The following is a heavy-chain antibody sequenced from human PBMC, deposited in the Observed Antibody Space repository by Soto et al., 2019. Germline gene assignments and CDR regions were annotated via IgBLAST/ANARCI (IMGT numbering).Heavy chain of an antibody. CDR2: ISHDGNNK. CDR3: ARASGHIYATLHGPFDH. D-gene: IGHD2-8*01. CDR1: GFTFNRHP. J-gene: IGHJ4*02. Sequence: VQLVESGGGVVQPGRSLRLSCAASGFTFNRHPLHWVRQAPGKGLAWVAVISHDGNNKYYADSVKGRFTSSRDNSMNMLYLQMHGLRTEDTAIFYCARASGHIYATLHGPFDHWGQGALVTVSS. V-gene: IGHV3-30-3*01.